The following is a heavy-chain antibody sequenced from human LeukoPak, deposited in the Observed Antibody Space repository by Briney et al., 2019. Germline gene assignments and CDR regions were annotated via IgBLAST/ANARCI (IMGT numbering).Heavy chain of an antibody. V-gene: IGHV3-23*01. Sequence: GGSLRLSCAASGFTFSSYAMSWVRQAPGKGLEWVSAISGSGGSTYYADSVKGRFTISRDNSKNTLYLQMNSLRAEDTAVYYCAKDYRRGYTLDYFDYWGQGTLVTVSS. CDR2: ISGSGGST. J-gene: IGHJ4*02. CDR3: AKDYRRGYTLDYFDY. CDR1: GFTFSSYA. D-gene: IGHD5-18*01.